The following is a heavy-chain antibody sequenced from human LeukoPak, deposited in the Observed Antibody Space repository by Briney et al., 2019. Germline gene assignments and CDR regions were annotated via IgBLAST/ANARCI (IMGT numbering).Heavy chain of an antibody. D-gene: IGHD3-10*01. CDR2: MNPNSGNT. CDR1: GYTFTSYD. J-gene: IGHJ6*02. Sequence: ASVKVSCKASGYTFTSYDINWVRQATGQGLEWMGWMNPNSGNTGYAQKFQGRVTMTRNTSISTAYMELRSLRSEDTAVYYCARGRAGLWFGELLGLDYYYGMDVWGQGTTVTVSS. V-gene: IGHV1-8*01. CDR3: ARGRAGLWFGELLGLDYYYGMDV.